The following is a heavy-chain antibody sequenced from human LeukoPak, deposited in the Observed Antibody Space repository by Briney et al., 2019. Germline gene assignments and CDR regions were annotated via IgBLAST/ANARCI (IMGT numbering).Heavy chain of an antibody. V-gene: IGHV3-53*01. Sequence: ASVKVSCKASGYTFTSYGISWVRQAPGKGLEWVSVIYSGGSTYYADSVKGRFTISRDTSKNTLYLQMNSLRAEDTAVYYCARGGNYWGQGTLVTVSS. CDR1: GYTFTSYG. D-gene: IGHD6-13*01. CDR2: IYSGGST. CDR3: ARGGNY. J-gene: IGHJ4*02.